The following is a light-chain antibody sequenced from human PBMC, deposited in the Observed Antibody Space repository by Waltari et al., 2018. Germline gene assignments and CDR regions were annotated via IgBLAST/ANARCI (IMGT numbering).Light chain of an antibody. CDR3: MSYTTTITWV. J-gene: IGLJ3*02. V-gene: IGLV2-14*03. CDR1: SSAVGGYNL. Sequence: QSALTQPASVSGSPGQSIPISCPGTSSAVGGYNLVSWHQQHPGKAPKLMIYEVIHRPSGVSNRFSGSKSGNTASLTISGLQAEDEAYYYCMSYTTTITWVFGGGTKLTVL. CDR2: EVI.